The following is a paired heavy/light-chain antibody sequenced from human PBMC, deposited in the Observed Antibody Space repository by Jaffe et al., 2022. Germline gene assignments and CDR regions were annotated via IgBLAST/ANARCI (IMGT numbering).Light chain of an antibody. Sequence: QSALTQPPSASGSPGQSVTISCTGTSSDVGGYNYVSWYQQHPGKAPKLMIYEVSKRPSGVPDRFSGSKSGNTASLTVSGLQAEDEADYYCSSYAGSNNFWVFGGGTKLTVL. V-gene: IGLV2-8*01. J-gene: IGLJ3*02. CDR2: EVS. CDR3: SSYAGSNNFWV. CDR1: SSDVGGYNY.
Heavy chain of an antibody. D-gene: IGHD2-21*02. Sequence: QVQLVQSGAEVKKPGSSVKVSCKASGGTFSSYAISWVRQAPGQGLEWMGGIIPIFGTANYAQKFQGRVTITTDESTSTAYMELSSLRSEDTAVYYCARGGRYGGNSGQAFDIWGQGTMVTVSS. V-gene: IGHV1-69*05. CDR1: GGTFSSYA. CDR2: IIPIFGTA. CDR3: ARGGRYGGNSGQAFDI. J-gene: IGHJ3*02.